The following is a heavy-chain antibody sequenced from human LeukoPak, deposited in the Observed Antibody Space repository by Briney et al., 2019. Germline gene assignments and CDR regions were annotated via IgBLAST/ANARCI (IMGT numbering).Heavy chain of an antibody. CDR1: GGSISGSSYY. V-gene: IGHV4-39*01. J-gene: IGHJ4*02. Sequence: SETLSLTCTVSGGSISGSSYYWAWIRQPPGKGLEWIGSGFYSGSAYYNPSLKSRVTISVDTSKNQFSLRLSSVTAADTAVYYCARHTYNSGWYYFDYWGQGTLVTVSS. CDR2: GFYSGSA. D-gene: IGHD6-19*01. CDR3: ARHTYNSGWYYFDY.